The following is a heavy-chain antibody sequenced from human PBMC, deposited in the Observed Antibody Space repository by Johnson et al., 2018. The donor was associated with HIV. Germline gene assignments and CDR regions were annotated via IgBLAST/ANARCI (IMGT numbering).Heavy chain of an antibody. V-gene: IGHV3-30*02. CDR2: IRYDGSNK. CDR1: GFTFSSYG. Sequence: QVQLVESGGGVVQPGGSLRLSCAASGFTFSSYGMHWVRQAPGKGLEWVAFIRYDGSNKYYADSVKGRFTISRDNSKNTLYLQMNSLGAEDTAVYYCARGSYDFWSGYYTVHDAVDIWGQGTMLTVSS. D-gene: IGHD3-3*01. J-gene: IGHJ3*02. CDR3: ARGSYDFWSGYYTVHDAVDI.